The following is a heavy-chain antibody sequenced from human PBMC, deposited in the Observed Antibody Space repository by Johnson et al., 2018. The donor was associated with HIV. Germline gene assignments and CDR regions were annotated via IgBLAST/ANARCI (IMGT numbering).Heavy chain of an antibody. Sequence: QVQLVESGGGVVQPGRSLRLSCAASGFTFSSYAMHWVRQAPGKGLEWVAVISYDGSNKYYADSVKGRFTISRDNSKNTLYLQMNSLRAEDTAVYYCARAGHGYNTGAFDIWGQGTMVTVSS. V-gene: IGHV3-30*14. CDR3: ARAGHGYNTGAFDI. D-gene: IGHD5-24*01. J-gene: IGHJ3*02. CDR1: GFTFSSYA. CDR2: ISYDGSNK.